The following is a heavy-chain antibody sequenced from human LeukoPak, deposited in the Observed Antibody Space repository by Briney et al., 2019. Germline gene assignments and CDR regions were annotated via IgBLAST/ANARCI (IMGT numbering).Heavy chain of an antibody. CDR1: GYTFTSYD. Sequence: EASVKVSCKASGYTFTSYDINWVRQATGQGLEWMGWMSPNSGNTVYSQKFQGRVTMTEDTSTDTAYMELSSLRSEDTAVYYCATLVGGWFQPPPRKGYGMDVWGQGTTVTVSS. CDR2: MSPNSGNT. J-gene: IGHJ6*02. D-gene: IGHD2-8*02. V-gene: IGHV1-8*01. CDR3: ATLVGGWFQPPPRKGYGMDV.